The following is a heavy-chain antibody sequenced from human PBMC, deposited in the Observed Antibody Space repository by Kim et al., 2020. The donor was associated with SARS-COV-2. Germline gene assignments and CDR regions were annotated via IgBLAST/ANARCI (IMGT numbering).Heavy chain of an antibody. CDR3: AKAMVGYASGSYPSAGM. V-gene: IGHV3-9*01. D-gene: IGHD3-10*01. J-gene: IGHJ6*01. CDR2: ISWNSGSI. CDR1: GFTFDDYA. Sequence: GGSLRLSCAASGFTFDDYAMHWVRQAPGKGLEWVSGISWNSGSIGYADSVKGRFTISRDNAKNSLYLQMNSLRAEDPALYYCAKAMVGYASGSYPSAGM.